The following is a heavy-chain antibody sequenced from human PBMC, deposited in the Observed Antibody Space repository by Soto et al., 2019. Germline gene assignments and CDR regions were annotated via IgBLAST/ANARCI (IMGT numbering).Heavy chain of an antibody. D-gene: IGHD5-18*01. V-gene: IGHV1-46*01. CDR1: GYTFTSYY. CDR2: INPSGGST. J-gene: IGHJ3*02. Sequence: ASVKVSCKASGYTFTSYYMHWVRQAPGQGLEWMGIINPSGGSTSYAQKFQGRVTMTRDTSTSTVYMELSSLRSEDTAVYYCARTSGYSYGPSDAFDIWGQGTMVTVSS. CDR3: ARTSGYSYGPSDAFDI.